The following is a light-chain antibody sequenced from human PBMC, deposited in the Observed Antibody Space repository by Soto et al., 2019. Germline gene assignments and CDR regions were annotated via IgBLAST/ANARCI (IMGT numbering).Light chain of an antibody. CDR3: QXRSNWPPRIT. CDR2: DAS. V-gene: IGKV3-11*01. J-gene: IGKJ5*01. CDR1: QSVSSY. Sequence: EIVLTQSPATLSLSPGERATLSCRASQSVSSYLAWYQQKPGQAPRLLIYDASNRATRIPARFSGSGSGTDFXXXXXXLXXEDFAVYYCQXRSNWPPRITFGQGTRLEIK.